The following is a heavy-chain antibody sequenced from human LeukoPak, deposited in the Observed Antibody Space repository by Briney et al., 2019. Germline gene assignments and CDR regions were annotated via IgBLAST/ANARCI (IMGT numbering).Heavy chain of an antibody. CDR3: ATGLDYYGSGNSGY. Sequence: GGSLRLSCAASGFTFSSYAMSWVRQAPGKGLEWVSAISGSGGSTYYADSVKGRFTISRDNSKNTLYLQMNSLRAEDTAVYYCATGLDYYGSGNSGYWGQGTLVTVSS. CDR1: GFTFSSYA. V-gene: IGHV3-23*01. J-gene: IGHJ4*02. D-gene: IGHD3-10*01. CDR2: ISGSGGST.